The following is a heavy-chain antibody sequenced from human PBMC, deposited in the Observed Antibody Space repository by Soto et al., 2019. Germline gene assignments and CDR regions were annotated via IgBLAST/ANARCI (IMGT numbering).Heavy chain of an antibody. Sequence: QVQLQESGPGLVTPSQSLSLTCTVSGGSISSGAYYWRWIRQHPGRGLEWIGHISYSGNTDYNPSLESRVAISLDTPRNQFSLKLSSVTAADTAVCYCEGSPNADFFDYWGQGALVTVSA. CDR2: ISYSGNT. CDR3: EGSPNADFFDY. V-gene: IGHV4-31*03. D-gene: IGHD1-26*01. J-gene: IGHJ4*02. CDR1: GGSISSGAYY.